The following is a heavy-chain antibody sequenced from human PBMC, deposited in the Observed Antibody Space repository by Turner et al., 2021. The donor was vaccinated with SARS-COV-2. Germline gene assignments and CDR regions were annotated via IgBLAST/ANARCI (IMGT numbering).Heavy chain of an antibody. D-gene: IGHD6-13*01. J-gene: IGHJ4*02. CDR1: GYTFTGYY. CDR3: AGSRRGGSSWYNLDY. Sequence: QVQLVQSGAEVKKPGASVTVSCKASGYTFTGYYVHWVRQAPGQELEWMGWINPNSGGTNYAQEFQGRVTMTRDTSINTAYMELSRLRSDDAAVYYCAGSRRGGSSWYNLDYWGQGTLVTVSS. CDR2: INPNSGGT. V-gene: IGHV1-2*02.